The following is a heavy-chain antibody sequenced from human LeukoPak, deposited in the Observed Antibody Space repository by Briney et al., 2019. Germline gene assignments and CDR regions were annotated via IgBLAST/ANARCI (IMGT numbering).Heavy chain of an antibody. D-gene: IGHD3-10*01. CDR1: GFTFSNYW. V-gene: IGHV3-23*01. J-gene: IGHJ4*02. CDR3: AKKYYYGSGTYYNVIDY. CDR2: ISVSGGST. Sequence: GGSLRLSCAASGFTFSNYWMSWVRQAPGKGLEWVSGISVSGGSTYYADSVKGRFTISRDNSKNTLYLQMNSLRAEDTALYYCAKKYYYGSGTYYNVIDYWGQGTLVTVSS.